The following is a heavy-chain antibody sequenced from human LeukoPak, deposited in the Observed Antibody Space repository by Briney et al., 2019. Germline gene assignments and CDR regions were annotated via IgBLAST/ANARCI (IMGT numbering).Heavy chain of an antibody. CDR3: ASVRPSSGYYNY. D-gene: IGHD3-22*01. V-gene: IGHV1-46*01. J-gene: IGHJ4*02. CDR2: INPSGGST. Sequence: ASVKVSCTASGYTFTSYYMHWVRQAPGQGLEWMGIINPSGGSTSYAQKFQGRVTMTRDTSTSTVYMELSSLRSEDPAVYYCASVRPSSGYYNYWGQGTLVTVSS. CDR1: GYTFTSYY.